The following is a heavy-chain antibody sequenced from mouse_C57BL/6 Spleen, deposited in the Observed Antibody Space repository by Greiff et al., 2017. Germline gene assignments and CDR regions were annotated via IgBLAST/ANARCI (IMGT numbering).Heavy chain of an antibody. J-gene: IGHJ4*01. CDR1: GYTFTDYY. CDR2: INPYNGGT. V-gene: IGHV1-19*01. CDR3: AREEIYYGNYRAMDY. D-gene: IGHD2-1*01. Sequence: VQLQQSGPVLVKPGASVKMSCKASGYTFTDYYMNWVKQSHGKSLEWIGVINPYNGGTSYNQKFKGKATLTVDKSSSTAYMELNSLTSEDSAVYYCAREEIYYGNYRAMDYWGQGTSVTVSS.